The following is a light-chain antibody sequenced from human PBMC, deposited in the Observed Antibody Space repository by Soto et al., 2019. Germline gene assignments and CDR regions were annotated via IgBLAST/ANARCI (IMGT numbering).Light chain of an antibody. J-gene: IGLJ2*01. Sequence: QSVLTQPPSASGTPGQRVTISCSGSSSNIGRYIVNWYQQLPGTAPKLLIYSNNQRPSGVPDRFSGSKSGTSASLAISGLQSEDEADYYCAAWDDSLIGVVFGGGTKLTVL. V-gene: IGLV1-44*01. CDR2: SNN. CDR3: AAWDDSLIGVV. CDR1: SSNIGRYI.